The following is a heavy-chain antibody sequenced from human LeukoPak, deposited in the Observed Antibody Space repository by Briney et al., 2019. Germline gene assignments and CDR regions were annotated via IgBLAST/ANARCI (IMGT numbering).Heavy chain of an antibody. V-gene: IGHV1-69*04. CDR2: IILIFGIA. CDR1: GGTFSSYA. CDR3: ASLVGLGYYGSGSPYYYGMDV. J-gene: IGHJ6*02. D-gene: IGHD3-10*01. Sequence: SVKVSCKASGGTFSSYAISWVRQAPGQGLEWMGRIILIFGIANYAQKFQGRVTITADKSTSTAYMELSSLRSEDTAVYYCASLVGLGYYGSGSPYYYGMDVWGQGTTVTVSS.